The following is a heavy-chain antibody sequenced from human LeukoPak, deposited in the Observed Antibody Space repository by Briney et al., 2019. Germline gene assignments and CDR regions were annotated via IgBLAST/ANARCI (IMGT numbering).Heavy chain of an antibody. D-gene: IGHD3-10*01. CDR2: IWYDGSNK. V-gene: IGHV3-33*01. CDR1: GFTFSSYG. Sequence: GGSLRLSCAASGFTFSSYGMHWVRQAPGKGLEWVAVIWYDGSNKYYADSVKGRFTISRDNSKNTLYLQMNSLRAEDTAVYYCARGPLYYGSGSPFDYWGQGTLVTVSS. J-gene: IGHJ4*02. CDR3: ARGPLYYGSGSPFDY.